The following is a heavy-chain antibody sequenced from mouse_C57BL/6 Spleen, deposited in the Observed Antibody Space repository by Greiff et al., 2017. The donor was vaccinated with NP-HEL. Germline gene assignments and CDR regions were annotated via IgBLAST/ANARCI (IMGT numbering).Heavy chain of an antibody. J-gene: IGHJ3*01. CDR3: TRFEAHAWFAY. CDR1: GYTFTSYW. V-gene: IGHV1-53*01. Sequence: QVQLQQPGTELVKPGASVKLSCKASGYTFTSYWMHWVKQRPGQGLEWIGNINPSNGGTNYNEKFKSKATLTVDKSSSTAYRQLSSLTSEDSAVYSGTRFEAHAWFAYWGQRTLVTVSA. D-gene: IGHD1-3*01. CDR2: INPSNGGT.